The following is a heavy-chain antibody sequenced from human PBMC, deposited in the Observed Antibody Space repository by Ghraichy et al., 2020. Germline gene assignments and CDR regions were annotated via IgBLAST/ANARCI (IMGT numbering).Heavy chain of an antibody. CDR1: GFNVRSYY. V-gene: IGHV3-53*04. D-gene: IGHD2-2*02. CDR2: IDSGGDT. J-gene: IGHJ6*02. CDR3: ARCLRYDDMLSDYTFDYFGMDV. Sequence: GGSLRLSCVVSGFNVRSYYMAWVRQAPGRGLEWVSVIDSGGDTYYADSVKGRFTISRQNSKQTLFLQMNSLRPEDTAVLYCARCLRYDDMLSDYTFDYFGMDVWGQGTSVIVSS.